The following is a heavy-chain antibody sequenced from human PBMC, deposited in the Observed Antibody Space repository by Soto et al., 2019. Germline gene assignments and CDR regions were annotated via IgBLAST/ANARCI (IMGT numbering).Heavy chain of an antibody. J-gene: IGHJ5*02. V-gene: IGHV1-18*04. CDR1: GYTFTSYG. CDR2: ISAYNGNT. D-gene: IGHD3-22*01. CDR3: ARDQYDSSGYYPGNWLDP. Sequence: GASVKVSCKASGYTFTSYGISWVRQAPGQGLEWMGWISAYNGNTNYAQKLQGRVTMTTDTSTSTAYMELRSLRSDDTAVYYCARDQYDSSGYYPGNWLDPWGQGTQVTVYS.